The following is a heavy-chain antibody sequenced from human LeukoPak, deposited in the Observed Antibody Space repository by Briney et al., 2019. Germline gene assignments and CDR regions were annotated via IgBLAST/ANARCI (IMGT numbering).Heavy chain of an antibody. V-gene: IGHV4-59*12. Sequence: SETLSLTCTVSGGSISSYYWSWIRQPPGKGLEWIGYIYYSGSTNYNPSLKSRVTMSVDTSKNQFSLKLSSVTAADTAVYYCARSLRSSSWRYYFEYWGQGTLVTVSS. CDR3: ARSLRSSSWRYYFEY. D-gene: IGHD6-13*01. CDR2: IYYSGST. CDR1: GGSISSYY. J-gene: IGHJ4*02.